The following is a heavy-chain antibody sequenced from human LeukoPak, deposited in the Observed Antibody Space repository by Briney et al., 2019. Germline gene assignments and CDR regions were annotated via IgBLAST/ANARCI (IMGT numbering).Heavy chain of an antibody. CDR3: ATHVDATRGYYFKS. Sequence: SETLSLTCSVSGGSIIRSNYYWGWIRQPPGKGLEWIGTVYYSGSTNYNPSLKSRVTISVDTSKNQFSLKLSSVTAADTAIYYCATHVDATRGYYFKSWGQGTLVTVSS. CDR2: VYYSGST. CDR1: GGSIIRSNYY. D-gene: IGHD1-1*01. V-gene: IGHV4-39*01. J-gene: IGHJ4*02.